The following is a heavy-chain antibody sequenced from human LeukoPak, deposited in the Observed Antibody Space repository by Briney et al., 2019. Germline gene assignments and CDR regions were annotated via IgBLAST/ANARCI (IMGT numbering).Heavy chain of an antibody. CDR2: INPSGGST. CDR3: ARGPPTGDYSNTDFDY. Sequence: ASVKVSCKASGYTFTSYYMHWVRQAPGQGLEWMGIINPSGGSTSYAQKFQGRVTMTRDTSTSTVYMELSSLRSEDTAVYYCARGPPTGDYSNTDFDYWGQGTLVTVSS. CDR1: GYTFTSYY. D-gene: IGHD4-11*01. V-gene: IGHV1-46*01. J-gene: IGHJ4*02.